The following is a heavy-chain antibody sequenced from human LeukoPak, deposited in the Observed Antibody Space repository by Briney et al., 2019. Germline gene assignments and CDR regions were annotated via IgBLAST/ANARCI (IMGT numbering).Heavy chain of an antibody. CDR3: ATWGSSSSPLPTMDV. J-gene: IGHJ6*02. Sequence: ASVKVSCKASGFTFTSYDINWVRQASGQGLEWMGWMNPNNGNTGYAQKFQGRVTMTRDTSTSTVYMELSSLRSEDTAEYYCATWGSSSSPLPTMDVWGQGTTVTVSS. V-gene: IGHV1-8*01. CDR2: MNPNNGNT. D-gene: IGHD6-13*01. CDR1: GFTFTSYD.